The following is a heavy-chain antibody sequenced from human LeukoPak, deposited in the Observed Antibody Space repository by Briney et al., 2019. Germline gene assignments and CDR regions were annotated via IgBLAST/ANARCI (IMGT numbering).Heavy chain of an antibody. V-gene: IGHV1-69*13. J-gene: IGHJ6*02. Sequence: GASVKVSCKASGGTFISYAISWVRQAPGQGLEWMGGIIPIFGTANYAQKFQGRVTITADESTSTAYMELSSLRSEDTAVYYCARGFRCSGGSCVSPMDVWGQGTTVTVSS. CDR2: IIPIFGTA. CDR3: ARGFRCSGGSCVSPMDV. D-gene: IGHD2-15*01. CDR1: GGTFISYA.